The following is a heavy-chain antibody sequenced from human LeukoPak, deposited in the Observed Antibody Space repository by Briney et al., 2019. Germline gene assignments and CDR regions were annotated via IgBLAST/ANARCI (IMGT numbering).Heavy chain of an antibody. J-gene: IGHJ4*02. CDR3: AKDPYYDFWSGTLYFDY. CDR2: ISGSGGST. D-gene: IGHD3-3*01. CDR1: GFTFSSYT. Sequence: GGSLRLFCAASGFTFSSYTMNWVRQAPGKGLEWVSAISGSGGSTYYADSVKGRFTISRDNSKNTLYLQMNSLRAEDTAVYYCAKDPYYDFWSGTLYFDYWGQGTLVTVSS. V-gene: IGHV3-23*01.